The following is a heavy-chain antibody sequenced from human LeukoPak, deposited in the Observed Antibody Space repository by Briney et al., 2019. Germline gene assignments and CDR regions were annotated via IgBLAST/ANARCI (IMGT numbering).Heavy chain of an antibody. CDR2: ISSSSSYT. V-gene: IGHV3-21*01. CDR1: GFTFSSYS. Sequence: PGGSLRLSCAASGFTFSSYSMNWVCEAPGKGLEWVSSISSSSSYTYYADSVKGRFTISRDNAKNSLYLQMSSLRAQDTAVYYCARDMVRGVTRSDYYYYGMDVWGQGNTVTVSS. CDR3: ARDMVRGVTRSDYYYYGMDV. D-gene: IGHD3-10*01. J-gene: IGHJ6*02.